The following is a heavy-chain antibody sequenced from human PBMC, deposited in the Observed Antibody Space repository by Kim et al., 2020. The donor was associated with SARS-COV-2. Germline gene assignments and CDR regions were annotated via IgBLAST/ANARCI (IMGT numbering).Heavy chain of an antibody. V-gene: IGHV3-7*03. CDR2: IKQDGSEK. J-gene: IGHJ4*02. CDR3: ARDLVDSSGWYYFDY. CDR1: GFTFSSYW. Sequence: GGSLRLSCAASGFTFSSYWMSWVRQAPGKGLEWVANIKQDGSEKYYVDSVKGRFTISRDNAKNSLYLQMNSLRAEDTAVYYCARDLVDSSGWYYFDYWGQGTLVTVSS. D-gene: IGHD6-19*01.